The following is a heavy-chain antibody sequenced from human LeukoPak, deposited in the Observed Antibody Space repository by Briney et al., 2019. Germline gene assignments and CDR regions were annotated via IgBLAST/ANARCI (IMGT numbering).Heavy chain of an antibody. D-gene: IGHD3-16*01. J-gene: IGHJ4*02. CDR1: GYTFTDYG. Sequence: GASVKLSCEPSGYTFTDYGISWVRQAPGQGLEWMGLISAYSGNTNFAQKLQGRVTMTTDTYTSTAYMELRSLRSDDTAVYFCASGADTWSYGSLAYFDYWGRGTLVTVSS. V-gene: IGHV1-18*01. CDR3: ASGADTWSYGSLAYFDY. CDR2: ISAYSGNT.